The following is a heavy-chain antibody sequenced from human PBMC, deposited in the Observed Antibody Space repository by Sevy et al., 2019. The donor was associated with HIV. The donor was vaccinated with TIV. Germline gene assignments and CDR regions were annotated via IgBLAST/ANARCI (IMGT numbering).Heavy chain of an antibody. V-gene: IGHV1-18*01. D-gene: IGHD3-3*01. CDR3: ARDLATIFGVVPLNYYYGMDV. CDR2: ISAYNGNT. CDR1: GYTFTSYG. Sequence: ASVKVSCKASGYTFTSYGISWVRQAPGQGLEWMGWISAYNGNTNYAQKLQGRVTMTTDTSTSTAYMELRSLRSDDTAAYYCARDLATIFGVVPLNYYYGMDVWGQGTTVTVSS. J-gene: IGHJ6*02.